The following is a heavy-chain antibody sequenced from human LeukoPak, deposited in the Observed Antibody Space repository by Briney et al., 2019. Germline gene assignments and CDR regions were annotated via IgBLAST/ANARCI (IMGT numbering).Heavy chain of an antibody. CDR3: ARASSKQLAGYLPDGFDI. J-gene: IGHJ3*02. Sequence: KPGGSLRLSCAASGFTFSTYSMKWVRQAPGKGLEWVSSISRSSSYIYYADSVKGRFTISRDNAKNSLYLQMNSLRAEDTAVYYCARASSKQLAGYLPDGFDIWGQGTMVTVSS. CDR2: ISRSSSYI. D-gene: IGHD3-9*01. CDR1: GFTFSTYS. V-gene: IGHV3-21*01.